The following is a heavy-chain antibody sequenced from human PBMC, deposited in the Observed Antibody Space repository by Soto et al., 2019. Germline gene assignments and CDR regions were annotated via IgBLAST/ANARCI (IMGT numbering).Heavy chain of an antibody. Sequence: ASVKGSCKASGYTFTIYGISWVRQAPGQGLEWMGWISAYNGNTNYAQKLQGRVTMTTDTSTSTAYMELRSLRSDDTAVYYCARPTYDSSGYLHSGFDDWGQGTLVTVSS. D-gene: IGHD3-22*01. V-gene: IGHV1-18*01. CDR1: GYTFTIYG. CDR3: ARPTYDSSGYLHSGFDD. J-gene: IGHJ4*02. CDR2: ISAYNGNT.